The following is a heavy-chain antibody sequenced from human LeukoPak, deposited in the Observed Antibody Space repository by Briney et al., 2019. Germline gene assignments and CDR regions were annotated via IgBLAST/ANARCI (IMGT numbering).Heavy chain of an antibody. D-gene: IGHD3-10*01. CDR2: IYHSGST. V-gene: IGHV4-38-2*02. CDR3: ASHPYPSRWFGELLPN. J-gene: IGHJ4*02. Sequence: ASETLSLTCTVSGYSISSGYYWGWIRQPPGKGLEWIGSIYHSGSTYYNLSLKSRVTISVDTSKNQFSLKLSSVTAADTAVYYCASHPYPSRWFGELLPNWGQGTLVTVSS. CDR1: GYSISSGYY.